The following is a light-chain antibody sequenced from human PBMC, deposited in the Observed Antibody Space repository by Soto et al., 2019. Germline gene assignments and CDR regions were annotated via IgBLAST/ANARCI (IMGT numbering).Light chain of an antibody. CDR3: SSYTSGTTFYV. J-gene: IGLJ1*01. Sequence: QSALTQPASVSGSPGQSITISCTGTSSDVGGYNYVSWYQQQPGKAPKLMIYEVSNRPSGVSNRFSGSKSGNTASLTISGRQADDEADYYCSSYTSGTTFYVFGTGTQLTVL. V-gene: IGLV2-14*01. CDR2: EVS. CDR1: SSDVGGYNY.